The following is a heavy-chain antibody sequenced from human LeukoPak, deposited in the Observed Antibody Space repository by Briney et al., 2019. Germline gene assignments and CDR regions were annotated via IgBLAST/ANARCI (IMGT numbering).Heavy chain of an antibody. CDR1: GFIFRNYA. CDR3: AKWGDYDILTGYYVSDF. D-gene: IGHD3-9*01. Sequence: GASLRLSCAAPGFIFRNYAMSWVRQAPGKGLEWVSAITGSGDTTYYADSVKGRFTISRDNSKNTLYVEMNTLRAEDTAVYYCAKWGDYDILTGYYVSDFWGQGTLVTVSS. CDR2: ITGSGDTT. V-gene: IGHV3-23*01. J-gene: IGHJ4*02.